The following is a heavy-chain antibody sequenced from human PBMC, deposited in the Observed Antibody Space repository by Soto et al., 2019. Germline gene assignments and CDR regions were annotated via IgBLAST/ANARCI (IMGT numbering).Heavy chain of an antibody. D-gene: IGHD6-19*01. CDR1: GYTFLSFA. V-gene: IGHV1-3*01. CDR3: ARFAPYSSGWDYYYYGMDV. Sequence: GAPGKVSCKASGYTFLSFARSWEHQPPGQGLEWRGWINAGNGNTKYSQKFQGRVTITRDTSASTAYMELSSLRSEDTAVYYCARFAPYSSGWDYYYYGMDVWGQGTTVTVSS. J-gene: IGHJ6*02. CDR2: INAGNGNT.